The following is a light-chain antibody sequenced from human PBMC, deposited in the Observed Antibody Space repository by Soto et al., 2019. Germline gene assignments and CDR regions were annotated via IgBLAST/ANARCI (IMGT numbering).Light chain of an antibody. V-gene: IGKV3-20*01. CDR3: QHYGSSPPNT. CDR1: QSVKSTY. J-gene: IGKJ2*01. Sequence: ELVFTQSPGTVSLSPGERATLSCRASQSVKSTYLGWYQQKPGQAPRLIIYGASNRANGIPGRFSGTGSGTDLTLTISRLEPEDFAVYYCQHYGSSPPNTFGQGTKVDIK. CDR2: GAS.